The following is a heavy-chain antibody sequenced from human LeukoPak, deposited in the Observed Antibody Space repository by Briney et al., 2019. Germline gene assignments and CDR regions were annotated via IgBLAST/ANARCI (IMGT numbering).Heavy chain of an antibody. CDR3: ARNGLLRGYHTWFDS. V-gene: IGHV3-30*01. CDR2: ISYDGSNK. CDR1: EFTFSNYA. Sequence: GGSLRLSCAASEFTFSNYAMHWVRQVPGKGLEWVAVISYDGSNKDYAGSVKGRFTISRDNSKNTLYLQMNSLRTEDSAVYSCARNGLLRGYHTWFDSWGQGTLVTVSS. J-gene: IGHJ5*01. D-gene: IGHD3-3*01.